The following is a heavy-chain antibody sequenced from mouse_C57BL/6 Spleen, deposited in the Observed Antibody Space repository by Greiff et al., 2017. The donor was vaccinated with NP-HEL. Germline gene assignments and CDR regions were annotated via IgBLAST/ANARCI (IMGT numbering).Heavy chain of an antibody. CDR2: IDPANGNT. J-gene: IGHJ2*01. CDR1: GFNINNTY. V-gene: IGHV14-3*01. D-gene: IGHD3-2*02. Sequence: VQLQQSVAELVRPGASVKLSCTASGFNINNTYMHWVKQRPEQGLEWIGRIDPANGNTKYAPKFQGKATITADTSSNTAYLQLSSLTSEDTAIYYCARGGYNYFDYWGQGTTLTVSS. CDR3: ARGGYNYFDY.